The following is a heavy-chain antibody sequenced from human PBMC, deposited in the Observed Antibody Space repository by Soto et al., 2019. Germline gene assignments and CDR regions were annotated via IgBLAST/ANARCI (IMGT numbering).Heavy chain of an antibody. CDR1: SDSIAGENW. V-gene: IGHV4-4*02. CDR3: ARVFSSGSGWMYYFDF. CDR2: VFHTGGT. D-gene: IGHD6-19*01. J-gene: IGHJ4*02. Sequence: QVQLQESGPGLVKPSETLSLTCTVSSDSIAGENWWSWVRQPPGLGLEWIGEVFHTGGTNYNPSRKSRVTMEVDTSKNHFSLKLISATAADTAVYYCARVFSSGSGWMYYFDFWGQGTLVSVSS.